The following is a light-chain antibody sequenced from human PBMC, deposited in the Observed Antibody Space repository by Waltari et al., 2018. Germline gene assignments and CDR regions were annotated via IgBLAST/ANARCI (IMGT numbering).Light chain of an antibody. Sequence: HSVLTQPPSASGTPGQRVTISCSGLSSDIGSNPVNWYQQLPGTAPRLLIYSNYRRPSGVPDRFSGSKSGTSASLAIGGLQSEDEADYYCAAWTDRLNGPYVFGTGTKVTVL. J-gene: IGLJ1*01. CDR2: SNY. CDR3: AAWTDRLNGPYV. CDR1: SSDIGSNP. V-gene: IGLV1-44*01.